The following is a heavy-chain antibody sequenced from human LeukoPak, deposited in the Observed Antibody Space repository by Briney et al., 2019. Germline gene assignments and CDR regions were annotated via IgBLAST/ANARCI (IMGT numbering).Heavy chain of an antibody. J-gene: IGHJ4*02. CDR1: GDSISNSLYY. Sequence: PSETLSLTCSVSGDSISNSLYYWGWIRQPPGKGLEWIGNIYYSGSTYFNTSPKSRVTILLDTSKNQFSLKLTSVTAADTAVYYCARETGYSSSWYDYWGQGTLVTVSS. CDR3: ARETGYSSSWYDY. D-gene: IGHD6-13*01. CDR2: IYYSGST. V-gene: IGHV4-39*07.